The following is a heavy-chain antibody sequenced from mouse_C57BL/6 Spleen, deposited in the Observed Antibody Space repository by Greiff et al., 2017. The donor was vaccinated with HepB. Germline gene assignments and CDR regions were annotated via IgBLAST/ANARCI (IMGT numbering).Heavy chain of an antibody. CDR3: ARLYYYGSSAMDY. CDR1: GFTFSDYG. J-gene: IGHJ4*01. V-gene: IGHV5-17*01. Sequence: EVHLVESGGGLVKPGGSLKLSCAASGFTFSDYGMHWVRQAPEKGLEWVAYISSGSSTIYYADTVKGRFTISRDNAKNTLFLQMTSLRSEDTAMYYCARLYYYGSSAMDYWGQGTSVTVSS. CDR2: ISSGSSTI. D-gene: IGHD1-1*01.